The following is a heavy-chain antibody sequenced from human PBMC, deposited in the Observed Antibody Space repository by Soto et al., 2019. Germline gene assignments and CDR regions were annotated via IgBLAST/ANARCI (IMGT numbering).Heavy chain of an antibody. D-gene: IGHD3-3*01. CDR1: GFNFYNYA. CDR2: ISGDGTRT. V-gene: IGHV3-23*01. Sequence: GGSLRLSCAASGFNFYNYAMTWVRLAPGKGLEWVSGISGDGTRTYYGDSVKGRFTISRDNSKNTVFLQMNSLRAEDTALYYCVKDLRPNRGWFGPWGQGTRVTVSS. CDR3: VKDLRPNRGWFGP. J-gene: IGHJ5*02.